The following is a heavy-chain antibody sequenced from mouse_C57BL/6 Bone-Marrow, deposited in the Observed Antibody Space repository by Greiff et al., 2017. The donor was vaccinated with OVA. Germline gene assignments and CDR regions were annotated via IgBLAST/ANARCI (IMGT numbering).Heavy chain of an antibody. CDR1: GFTFSDYG. Sequence: EVMLVESGGGLVKPGGSLKLSCAASGFTFSDYGMHWVRQAPEKGLEWVAYISSGSSTIYYADTVKGRFTISRDNAKNTLFLQMTSLRSEDTAMYYCARDVGAYWGQGTLVTVSA. CDR3: ARDVGAY. V-gene: IGHV5-17*01. J-gene: IGHJ3*01. CDR2: ISSGSSTI. D-gene: IGHD3-1*01.